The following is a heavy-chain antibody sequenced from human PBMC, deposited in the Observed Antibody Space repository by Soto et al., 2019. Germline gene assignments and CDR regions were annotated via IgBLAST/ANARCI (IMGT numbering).Heavy chain of an antibody. CDR2: ISPHTGGT. D-gene: IGHD5-12*01. CDR1: GYTFNRYY. CDR3: ARATRSGSPHFDH. Sequence: GASVKVSCKASGYTFNRYYMHWVRQAPGPGLEWMGWISPHTGGTTYAQKFQGRVTMTRETSTSTLYMELSSLRSEDTAVYYCARATRSGSPHFDHWGQGTLVTVSS. V-gene: IGHV1-2*02. J-gene: IGHJ4*02.